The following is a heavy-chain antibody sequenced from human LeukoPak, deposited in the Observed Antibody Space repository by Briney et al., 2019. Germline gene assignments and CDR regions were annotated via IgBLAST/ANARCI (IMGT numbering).Heavy chain of an antibody. CDR1: GFTFSSYA. V-gene: IGHV3-30-3*01. CDR2: ISYDGSNK. J-gene: IGHJ4*02. CDR3: ARDRGIAVAGILKYYFDY. Sequence: PGGSLRLSCAASGFTFSSYAMHWVRQAPGKGLEWVAVISYDGSNKYYADSVKGRFTISRDNSKNTLYLQMNRLRAEDTAVYYCARDRGIAVAGILKYYFDYWGQGTLVTVSS. D-gene: IGHD6-19*01.